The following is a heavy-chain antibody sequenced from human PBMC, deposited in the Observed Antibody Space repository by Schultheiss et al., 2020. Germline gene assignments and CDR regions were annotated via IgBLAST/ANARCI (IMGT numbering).Heavy chain of an antibody. D-gene: IGHD4-17*01. CDR3: ARVDGDYVGIDY. Sequence: SLRLSCAASGFTFSSYAMHWVRQAPGKGLEWVAVISYDGSNKYYADSVKGRFTISRDNSKNTLYLQMNSLRAEDTAVYYCARVDGDYVGIDYWGQGTLVTVSS. V-gene: IGHV3-30-3*01. J-gene: IGHJ4*02. CDR1: GFTFSSYA. CDR2: ISYDGSNK.